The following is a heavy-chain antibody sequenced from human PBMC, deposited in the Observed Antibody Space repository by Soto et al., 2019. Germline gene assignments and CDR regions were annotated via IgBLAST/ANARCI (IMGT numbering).Heavy chain of an antibody. CDR2: IKSKTDGGTT. CDR1: GFTFSNAW. CDR3: TTAGIAAAGDLPFDY. J-gene: IGHJ4*02. Sequence: GGSLRLSCAASGFTFSNAWMNWVRQAPGKGLEWVGRIKSKTDGGTTDYAAPVKGRFTISRDDSKNTLYLQMNSLKTEDTAVYYCTTAGIAAAGDLPFDYWGQGTLVTVSS. V-gene: IGHV3-15*07. D-gene: IGHD6-13*01.